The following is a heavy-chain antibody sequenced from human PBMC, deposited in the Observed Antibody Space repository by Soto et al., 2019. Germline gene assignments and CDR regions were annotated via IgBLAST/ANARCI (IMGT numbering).Heavy chain of an antibody. V-gene: IGHV1-69*12. CDR2: IIPIFGTA. D-gene: IGHD4-17*01. CDR1: GGTFSSYA. J-gene: IGHJ6*02. CDR3: ARKRWATVTTSGMDV. Sequence: QVQLVQSGAEVKKPGSSVKVSCKASGGTFSSYAISWVRQAPGQGLEWMGGIIPIFGTANYAQKFQGRVMIPAAESTSTAYRELSSLRSEDTAVYYCARKRWATVTTSGMDVWGQGTTVTVSS.